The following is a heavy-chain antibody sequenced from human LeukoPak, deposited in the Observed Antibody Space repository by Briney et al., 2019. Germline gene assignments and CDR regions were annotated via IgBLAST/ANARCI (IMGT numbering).Heavy chain of an antibody. J-gene: IGHJ4*02. Sequence: GGSLRLSCAGSGFTFSSRGMSWVRQPPGKGLQWVSGISVSGAMTYYVDSVKGRFIISRDNSKNTVYLQMNSLTTEDTAVYYCVIDQQWLVPDYWGQGALVTVSS. CDR3: VIDQQWLVPDY. D-gene: IGHD6-19*01. CDR1: GFTFSSRG. CDR2: ISVSGAMT. V-gene: IGHV3-23*01.